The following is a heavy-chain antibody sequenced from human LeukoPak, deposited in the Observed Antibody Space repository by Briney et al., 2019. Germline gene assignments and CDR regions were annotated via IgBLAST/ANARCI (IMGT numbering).Heavy chain of an antibody. J-gene: IGHJ6*03. CDR2: INPNSGGT. CDR1: GYTFTGYY. D-gene: IGHD5-12*01. V-gene: IGHV1-2*02. Sequence: ASVKVSCKASGYTFTGYYMHWVRQAPGQGLEWMGWINPNSGGTNYAQKFQGRVTITTDESTSTAYMELSSLRSEDTAVYYCARGGLMPDSGYDYGDDYYYNYMDVWGKGTTVTVSS. CDR3: ARGGLMPDSGYDYGDDYYYNYMDV.